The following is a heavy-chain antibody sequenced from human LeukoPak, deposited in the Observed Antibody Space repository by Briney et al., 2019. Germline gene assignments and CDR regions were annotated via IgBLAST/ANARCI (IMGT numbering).Heavy chain of an antibody. J-gene: IGHJ4*02. V-gene: IGHV3-48*03. CDR3: ARGTLKAAATDFDY. CDR1: GFIFSNYE. Sequence: GGSLRLSCVASGFIFSNYEMNWVRQTPGKGLEWVSYISDHGKSRNYVDSVKGRFTISRDNAKNSLYLQMNSLRAEDTALYYCARGTLKAAATDFDYWGQGTLVTVSS. CDR2: ISDHGKSR. D-gene: IGHD6-13*01.